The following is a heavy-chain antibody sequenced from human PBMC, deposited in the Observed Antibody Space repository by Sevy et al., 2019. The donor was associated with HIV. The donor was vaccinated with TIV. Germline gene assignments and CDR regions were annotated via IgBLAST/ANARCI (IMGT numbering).Heavy chain of an antibody. CDR1: GSTLSRLS. CDR3: ATTKDYYESYGSPFDY. D-gene: IGHD3-22*01. V-gene: IGHV1-24*01. J-gene: IGHJ4*02. CDR2: FDPEDGET. Sequence: ASVKVSCKVSGSTLSRLSMHWVRQVPGKGLEWMASFDPEDGETIYARKFQGRVTMTEDTSTDTAYMELSSLRSGDTAVYYCATTKDYYESYGSPFDYWGQGTLVTVSS.